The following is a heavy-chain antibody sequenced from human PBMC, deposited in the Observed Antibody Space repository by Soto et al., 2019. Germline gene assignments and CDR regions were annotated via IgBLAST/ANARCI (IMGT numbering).Heavy chain of an antibody. Sequence: PSETLSLTCAVYGGSFSGYYWSWIRQPPGKGLEWIGEINHSGSTNYNPSLKSRVTISVDTSKNQFSLKLSSVTAADTAVYYCARGHTTTGTGYGGQGTLVTVSS. CDR3: ARGHTTTGTGY. J-gene: IGHJ4*02. D-gene: IGHD1-1*01. CDR2: INHSGST. CDR1: GGSFSGYY. V-gene: IGHV4-34*01.